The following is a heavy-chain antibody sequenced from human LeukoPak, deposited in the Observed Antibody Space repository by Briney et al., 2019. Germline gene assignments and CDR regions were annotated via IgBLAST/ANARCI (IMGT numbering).Heavy chain of an antibody. V-gene: IGHV4-59*01. D-gene: IGHD2-15*01. Sequence: SETLSLTCTVSGGSISSYYWSWIRQPPGKGLEWIGYIYYSGSTNYNPSLKSRVTISVDTSKNQFSLKLSSVTAADTAVYYCARVSCGGGTCYHSRGWFDAWGQGTLVTVSS. CDR3: ARVSCGGGTCYHSRGWFDA. CDR1: GGSISSYY. J-gene: IGHJ5*02. CDR2: IYYSGST.